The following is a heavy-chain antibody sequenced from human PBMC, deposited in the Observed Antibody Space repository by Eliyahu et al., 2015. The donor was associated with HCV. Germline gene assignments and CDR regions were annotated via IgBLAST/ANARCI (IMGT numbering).Heavy chain of an antibody. CDR2: XSGSGGST. J-gene: IGHJ3*02. CDR1: GFTFSSYA. V-gene: IGHV3-23*01. CDR3: TKGAVVSGHNSHDAFDI. Sequence: EVQLLESGGGLVQPGGSLRLSCAASGFTFSSYAVNWVRQAPGKGLGWVSAXSGSGGSTYYADSVKGRFTISRDNSKNTXYLQMNSLRAEDTAVYYCTKGAVVSGHNSHDAFDIWGQGTMVTVSS. D-gene: IGHD1-1*01.